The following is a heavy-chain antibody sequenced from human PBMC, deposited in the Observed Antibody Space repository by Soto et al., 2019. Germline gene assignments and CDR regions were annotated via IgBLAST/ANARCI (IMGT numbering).Heavy chain of an antibody. CDR2: FDPEYGET. CDR1: GYTLTELS. D-gene: IGHD5-12*01. CDR3: ATALNSWLRLSFGDYFAY. V-gene: IGHV1-24*01. Sequence: ASVKVSCKVSGYTLTELSMHWVRQAPVKGLEWMGCFDPEYGETIYAQKFQGRVTMTEDTYTDTAYMELSSLRSEDTAVYYCATALNSWLRLSFGDYFAYWGQGTLVTVSS. J-gene: IGHJ4*02.